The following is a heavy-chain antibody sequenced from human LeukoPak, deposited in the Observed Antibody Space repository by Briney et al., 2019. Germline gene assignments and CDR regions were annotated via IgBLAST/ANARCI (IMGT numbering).Heavy chain of an antibody. CDR3: AREGVLWFGELLPRNWFDP. D-gene: IGHD3-10*01. CDR2: IIPIFGTA. V-gene: IGHV1-69*13. CDR1: GGTFSSYA. J-gene: IGHJ5*02. Sequence: ASVKVSCKASGGTFSSYAISWVRQAPGQGLEWMGGIIPIFGTANYAQKFQGRVTITADESTSTAYMELSSLRSEDTAVYYCAREGVLWFGELLPRNWFDPWGQGTLVTVSS.